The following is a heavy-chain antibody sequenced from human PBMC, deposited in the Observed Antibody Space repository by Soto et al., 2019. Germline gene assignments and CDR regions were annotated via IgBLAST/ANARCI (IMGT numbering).Heavy chain of an antibody. V-gene: IGHV3-30*18. J-gene: IGHJ1*01. CDR2: ISYDGSDK. Sequence: QVQLVESGGGVVQPGRSLRLSCAASGFTFSSYGMHWVRQAQGKGLEWVAVISYDGSDKYYEDYVKGRFTISRDNSNNKLYLQMDSLRAEDTAVYYCAKGVVVATYYFQHWGQGTLVTVSS. CDR1: GFTFSSYG. D-gene: IGHD2-15*01. CDR3: AKGVVVATYYFQH.